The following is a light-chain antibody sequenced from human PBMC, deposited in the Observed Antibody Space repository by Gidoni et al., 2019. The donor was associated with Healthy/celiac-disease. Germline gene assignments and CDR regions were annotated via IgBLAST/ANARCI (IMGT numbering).Light chain of an antibody. J-gene: IGLJ1*01. Sequence: SYELTQPPSVSVSPGQTASINCSGDKLGDKYACWYQQKPGQSPLLVIYQDSKRPSGIPERFSGSNSGNTATLTISGTQAMDEADYYCQAWDSSTGVFGTGTKVTVL. V-gene: IGLV3-1*01. CDR3: QAWDSSTGV. CDR2: QDS. CDR1: KLGDKY.